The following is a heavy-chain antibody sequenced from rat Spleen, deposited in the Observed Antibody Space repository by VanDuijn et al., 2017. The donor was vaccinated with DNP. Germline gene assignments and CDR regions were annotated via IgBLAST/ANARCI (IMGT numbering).Heavy chain of an antibody. V-gene: IGHV5-7*01. CDR2: ISYDGSST. CDR1: GFTFSDYN. D-gene: IGHD1-2*01. J-gene: IGHJ2*01. CDR3: ASWSPIAPISTSNY. Sequence: EVQLVESGGGLVQPGRSLKLSCAASGFTFSDYNMAWVRQAPKKGLEWVATISYDGSSTNYRDSVKGRFTISRDNAENTVYLRMNSLRSEDTATYYCASWSPIAPISTSNYWGQGVMVTVSS.